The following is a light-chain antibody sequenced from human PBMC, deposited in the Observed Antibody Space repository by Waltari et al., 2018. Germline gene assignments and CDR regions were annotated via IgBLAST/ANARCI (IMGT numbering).Light chain of an antibody. CDR2: DVT. V-gene: IGLV2-23*02. J-gene: IGLJ3*02. CDR3: CSYAGDSLWV. Sequence: QSALTQPASVSASPGQSITISCKGTSSDIGSYNLVSWYQQHPGKAPKVMIYDVTKRPSGVSNRFAGSKSGYTASLTVSGLQAEDESDYYCCSYAGDSLWVFGGWTKLTVL. CDR1: SSDIGSYNL.